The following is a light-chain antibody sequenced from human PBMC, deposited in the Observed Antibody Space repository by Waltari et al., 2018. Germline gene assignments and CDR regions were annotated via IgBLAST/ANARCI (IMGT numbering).Light chain of an antibody. CDR2: DVS. V-gene: IGLV2-14*03. CDR3: SSYVSSSTLEL. J-gene: IGLJ2*01. CDR1: SRDIVGYNY. Sequence: QSVLTLPASLSRSPGQSITIPCTGTSRDIVGYNYVSWYPQPPGRAPKLIISDVSNRPSGVSNRFSGSKSGNTASLTISGLQGEDEADYYCSSYVSSSTLELFGGGTSLAVL.